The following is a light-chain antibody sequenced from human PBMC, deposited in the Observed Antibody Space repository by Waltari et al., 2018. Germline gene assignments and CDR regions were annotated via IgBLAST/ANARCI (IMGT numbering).Light chain of an antibody. CDR3: CSYAGSSTSVV. CDR2: EVT. J-gene: IGLJ3*02. Sequence: QSALTQPASVSGSPGQSITISCPGTSSDVGGSNLVSWYQQHPGKAPKLIIYEVTNRPSGISNRFSGSKSGNTASLTIAGLQAEDEADYYCCSYAGSSTSVVFGGGTKLTVL. V-gene: IGLV2-23*02. CDR1: SSDVGGSNL.